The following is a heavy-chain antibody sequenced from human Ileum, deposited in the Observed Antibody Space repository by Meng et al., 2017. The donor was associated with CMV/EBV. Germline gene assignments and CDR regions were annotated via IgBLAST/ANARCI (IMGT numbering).Heavy chain of an antibody. Sequence: ASVKVSCKASNYTFTSYGISWVRQAPGQGLEWMGWISAYNGDTNYAQKLQGRVTMTTDTSTSTAYMELRSLRSDDMAVYYCARHSCSTSSCHFDFWGQGTLVTVSS. D-gene: IGHD2-2*01. J-gene: IGHJ4*02. V-gene: IGHV1-18*03. CDR2: ISAYNGDT. CDR1: NYTFTSYG. CDR3: ARHSCSTSSCHFDF.